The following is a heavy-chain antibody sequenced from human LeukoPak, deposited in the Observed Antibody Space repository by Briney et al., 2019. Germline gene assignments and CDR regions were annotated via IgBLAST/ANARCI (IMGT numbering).Heavy chain of an antibody. CDR3: ARVEVTTVYYYYYMDV. V-gene: IGHV3-7*01. CDR2: IKQDGSEK. Sequence: GGSLRLSCAASGFTFSSYWMSWVRQAPGKGLEWVANIKQDGSEKYYVDSVKGRFTISRDNAKNSLYLQMNSLRAEDTAVYYCARVEVTTVYYYYYMDVWGKGTTVTVSS. J-gene: IGHJ6*03. CDR1: GFTFSSYW. D-gene: IGHD4-11*01.